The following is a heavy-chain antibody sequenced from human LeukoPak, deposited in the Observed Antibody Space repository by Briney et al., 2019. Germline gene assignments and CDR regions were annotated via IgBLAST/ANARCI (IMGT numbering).Heavy chain of an antibody. D-gene: IGHD4-17*01. CDR3: ACLVTTVTMPGAFDI. CDR1: GGSISSGTYY. V-gene: IGHV4-61*02. J-gene: IGHJ3*02. Sequence: PSETLSLTCTVSGGSISSGTYYWSWIRQRAGKGLEWIVRIYTSGSTNYNPSLKSRVTISVDASRNQFSLKLSSVTAADTAVYYCACLVTTVTMPGAFDIWGQGTMVTVSS. CDR2: IYTSGST.